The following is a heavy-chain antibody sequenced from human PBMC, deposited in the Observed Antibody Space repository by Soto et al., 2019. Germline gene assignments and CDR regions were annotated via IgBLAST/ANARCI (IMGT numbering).Heavy chain of an antibody. CDR2: ISGSGGST. D-gene: IGHD6-13*01. J-gene: IGHJ3*02. V-gene: IGHV3-23*01. CDR1: GFTFSSYA. CDR3: AKGKDGAAAAFDI. Sequence: GGSLRLSCAASGFTFSSYAMSWVRQAPGKGLEWVSAISGSGGSTYYADSVKGRFTISRDNTKNTLYLQMNSLRAEDMAVYYCAKGKDGAAAAFDIWGQGTMVTVSS.